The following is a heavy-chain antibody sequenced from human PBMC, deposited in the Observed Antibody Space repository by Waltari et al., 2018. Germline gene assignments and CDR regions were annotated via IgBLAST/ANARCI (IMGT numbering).Heavy chain of an antibody. CDR2: IKSRTDGGTI. V-gene: IGHV3-15*07. Sequence: EVQLVESGGDLVKPGGSLRLSCSASGFTFSNGWMNWVRQAPGKGLEWVGRIKSRTDGGTIDYAAPVKDRFTISRDDSTNTLYLQINSLKTEDTAVYYCTTAPNRKWQAFDHWGQGTLVTVSS. D-gene: IGHD2-8*01. J-gene: IGHJ4*02. CDR1: GFTFSNGW. CDR3: TTAPNRKWQAFDH.